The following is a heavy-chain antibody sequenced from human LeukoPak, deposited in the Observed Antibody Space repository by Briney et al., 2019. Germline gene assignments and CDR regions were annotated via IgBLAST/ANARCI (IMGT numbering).Heavy chain of an antibody. Sequence: GGSLRLSCAASGFTFSSYAMHWVRQAPGGGLEWVAVISYDGSNKSYADSVNGRFTISRDNSKNTLYLQMNSLRAEHTAVYYCARESVAGVVLLDYWGERTLVTVSS. J-gene: IGHJ4*02. D-gene: IGHD6-19*01. CDR2: ISYDGSNK. CDR3: ARESVAGVVLLDY. V-gene: IGHV3-30*04. CDR1: GFTFSSYA.